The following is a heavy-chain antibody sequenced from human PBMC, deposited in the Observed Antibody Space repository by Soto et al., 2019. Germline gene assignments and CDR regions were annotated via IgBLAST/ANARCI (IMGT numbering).Heavy chain of an antibody. Sequence: QVQLVQSGAEVKKPGSSVKVSCKASGGSFSSYAISWVRQAPGQGLEWMGGIIPIVGTGNYAQNFQGRVTITADESTSTAYMGLSSLGSEDTAMYYCARDLRAAGRPGMDVWGQGTTVTVSS. D-gene: IGHD6-13*01. CDR3: ARDLRAAGRPGMDV. CDR2: IIPIVGTG. V-gene: IGHV1-69*01. J-gene: IGHJ6*02. CDR1: GGSFSSYA.